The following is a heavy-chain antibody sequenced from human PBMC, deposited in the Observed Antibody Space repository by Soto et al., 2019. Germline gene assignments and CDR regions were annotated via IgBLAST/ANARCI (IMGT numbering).Heavy chain of an antibody. CDR1: GFSFGDYI. D-gene: IGHD4-17*01. V-gene: IGHV3-21*01. CDR3: ASPRDYCVTTSNCFITFDI. CDR2: ISHSGSYI. Sequence: AQLVESGGSLVKPGGSLRLSCAASGFSFGDYIMNWVRQAPGRGLEWVASISHSGSYIFYADSVKGRFTISRANSRDSLYLPMNSLKVDDTAIYYCASPRDYCVTTSNCFITFDIWGQGTRVTVSS. J-gene: IGHJ3*02.